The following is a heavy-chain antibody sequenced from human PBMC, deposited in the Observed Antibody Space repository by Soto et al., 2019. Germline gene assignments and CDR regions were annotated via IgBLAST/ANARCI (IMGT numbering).Heavy chain of an antibody. Sequence: GGSLRLSCAASGFTFSSYAMHWVRQAPGKGQEKVAVISYDRSNKYYADTVKGRITISRDNSKNTLYLQMNSLRAEDTAVYYCAREGPYDSSGPFDPWGQGTLVTVSS. D-gene: IGHD3-22*01. CDR1: GFTFSSYA. J-gene: IGHJ5*02. CDR2: ISYDRSNK. CDR3: AREGPYDSSGPFDP. V-gene: IGHV3-30-3*01.